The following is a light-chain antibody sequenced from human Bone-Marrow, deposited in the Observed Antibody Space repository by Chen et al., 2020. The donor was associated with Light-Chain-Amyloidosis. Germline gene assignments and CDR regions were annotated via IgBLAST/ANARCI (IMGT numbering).Light chain of an antibody. CDR1: SSDVGGDTH. V-gene: IGLV2-14*01. Sequence: QSALPQPASVSGSPGQALTISCPGTSSDVGGDTHVSWYQQHPDKAPKLMIYEVTNRPSWVPDRFSGSKSDNTSSLTISGLQTDDEADYFCSSYTITNTLVFGSGTRVTVL. J-gene: IGLJ1*01. CDR3: SSYTITNTLV. CDR2: EVT.